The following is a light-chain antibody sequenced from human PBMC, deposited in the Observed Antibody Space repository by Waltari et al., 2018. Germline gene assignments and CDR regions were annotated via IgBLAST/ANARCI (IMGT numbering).Light chain of an antibody. CDR3: HQYYSYLLT. J-gene: IGKJ4*01. V-gene: IGKV4-1*01. Sequence: DIVMTQSPDSLAVSLGERATIHCKSSQSILSSSNNKNYLAWFQQKPGQPPRLLIYWASTRESGVPDRFSGSGSGADFTLTINNLQAEDVALYYCHQYYSYLLTFGGGTKVEIK. CDR2: WAS. CDR1: QSILSSSNNKNY.